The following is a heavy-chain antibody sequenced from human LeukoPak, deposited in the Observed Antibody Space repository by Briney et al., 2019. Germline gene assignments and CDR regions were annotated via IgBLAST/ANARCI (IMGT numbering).Heavy chain of an antibody. V-gene: IGHV4-34*09. J-gene: IGHJ6*02. CDR3: ARSPHSSSWRYYYYYGMDV. Sequence: SETLSLTCAVYGGSFSGYYWSWIRQPPGKGLEWIGEINHSGSTNYNPSLKSRVTISVDTSKNQFSLKLSSVTAADTAVYYCARSPHSSSWRYYYYYGMDVWGQGTTVTVSS. CDR2: INHSGST. CDR1: GGSFSGYY. D-gene: IGHD6-13*01.